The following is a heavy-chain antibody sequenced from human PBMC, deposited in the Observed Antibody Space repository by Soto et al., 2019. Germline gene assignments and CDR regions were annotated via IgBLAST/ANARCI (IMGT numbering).Heavy chain of an antibody. Sequence: QVQLVQSGAEVKKPGASVTVSCKASGYTFTNYGFSWVRQAPGQALEWMGWISGYNGNTKYAEKFQNRVTMTTDTSTNTAHMELRSLRSDDTAVYYCAREGQAPYYYYGMDVWGQGTAVTVSS. CDR1: GYTFTNYG. J-gene: IGHJ6*02. CDR2: ISGYNGNT. V-gene: IGHV1-18*01. CDR3: AREGQAPYYYYGMDV.